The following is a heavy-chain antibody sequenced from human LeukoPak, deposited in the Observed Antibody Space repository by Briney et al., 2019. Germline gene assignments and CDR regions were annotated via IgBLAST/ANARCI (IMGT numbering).Heavy chain of an antibody. J-gene: IGHJ6*03. CDR3: ARDATYCGGDCFQGFRHYYYMDV. Sequence: ASVKVSCKASGGTFSSYAISWVRQAPGQGLEWMGWINPNSGGTNYAQKFQGRVTMTRDTSISTAYMELSRLRSDDTAVYYCARDATYCGGDCFQGFRHYYYMDVWGKGTTVTVSS. CDR1: GGTFSSYA. CDR2: INPNSGGT. D-gene: IGHD2-21*02. V-gene: IGHV1-2*02.